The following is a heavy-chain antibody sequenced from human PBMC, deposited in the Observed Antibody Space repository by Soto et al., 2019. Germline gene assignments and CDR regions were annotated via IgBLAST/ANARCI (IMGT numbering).Heavy chain of an antibody. CDR3: ARVFFFVVEDGIRYYCTVLAV. CDR2: IKQDGSEK. Sequence: GKGLEWVANIKQDGSEKYYVDSVKGRFTISRDNAKNSLYLQMNSLRAEDTAVYYCARVFFFVVEDGIRYYCTVLAVRVHGTTVPVS. V-gene: IGHV3-7*01. D-gene: IGHD3-3*01. J-gene: IGHJ6*02.